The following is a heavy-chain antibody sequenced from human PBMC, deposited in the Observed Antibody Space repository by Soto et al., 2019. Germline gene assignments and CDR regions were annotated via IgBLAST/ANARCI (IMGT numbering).Heavy chain of an antibody. CDR2: IYYSGST. CDR1: GGSISSSSYY. Sequence: SETLSLTCTVSGGSISSSSYYWGWIRQPPGKGLEWIGSIYYSGSTYYNPSLKSRVTISVDTSKNQFSLKLSSVTAADTAVYYCARRKAGYCSGGSCQSRWFDPWGQGTLVTVSS. J-gene: IGHJ5*02. CDR3: ARRKAGYCSGGSCQSRWFDP. D-gene: IGHD2-15*01. V-gene: IGHV4-39*01.